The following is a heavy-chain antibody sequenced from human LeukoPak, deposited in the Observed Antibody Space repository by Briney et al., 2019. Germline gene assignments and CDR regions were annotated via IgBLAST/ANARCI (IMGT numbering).Heavy chain of an antibody. CDR1: GFTFSSYE. D-gene: IGHD3-10*01. V-gene: IGHV3-48*03. J-gene: IGHJ4*02. CDR2: ISSSGSTI. CDR3: ARDSRMSYYYGSGSYYTARYFDY. Sequence: GGSLRLSCAASGFTFSSYEMNWVRQAPGKGLEWVSYISSSGSTIYYADSVKGRFTISRDNAKNSLYLQMNSLRAEDTAVYYCARDSRMSYYYGSGSYYTARYFDYWGQGTLVTVSS.